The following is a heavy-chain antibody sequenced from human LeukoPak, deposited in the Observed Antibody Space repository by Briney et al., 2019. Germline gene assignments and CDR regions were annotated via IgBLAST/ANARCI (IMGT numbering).Heavy chain of an antibody. Sequence: PSETLSLTCTVSYDSINTYYWSWIRQPAGKGLEWIGRLYTSGTTNYNPSLKSRISMSIDTSKKLFSMTLSSVTAADTAVYYCARGHSSGSLVYMDVWGKGTTVIVSS. CDR2: LYTSGTT. D-gene: IGHD3-10*01. CDR3: ARGHSSGSLVYMDV. J-gene: IGHJ6*03. V-gene: IGHV4-4*07. CDR1: YDSINTYY.